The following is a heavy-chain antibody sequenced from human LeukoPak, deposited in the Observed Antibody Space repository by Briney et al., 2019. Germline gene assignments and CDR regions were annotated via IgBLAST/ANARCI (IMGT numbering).Heavy chain of an antibody. CDR2: IRYDGSNK. V-gene: IGHV3-30*02. J-gene: IGHJ6*03. Sequence: GGSLRLSCAASGFTFSSYGMHWVRQAPGKGLEWVAFIRYDGSNKYYADSVKGRFTISRDNSKNTLYLQMNSLRAEDTAVYYCAKDSSSWSWDYYYYMDVWGKGTTVTISS. CDR1: GFTFSSYG. CDR3: AKDSSSWSWDYYYYMDV. D-gene: IGHD6-13*01.